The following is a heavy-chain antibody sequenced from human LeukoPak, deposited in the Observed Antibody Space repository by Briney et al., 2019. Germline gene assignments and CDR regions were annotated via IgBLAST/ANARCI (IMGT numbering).Heavy chain of an antibody. V-gene: IGHV4-34*01. Sequence: PPETLSLTCAVYGGSSSGYYCSWIRQPPGKGLEWIGEINHSGSTTYNPSLKSRVTISVDTSKNQFSLKLSSVTAADTAVYYCARGRGFVVVTAIPTYYFDYWGQGTLVTVSS. J-gene: IGHJ4*02. CDR1: GGSSSGYY. D-gene: IGHD2-21*02. CDR2: INHSGST. CDR3: ARGRGFVVVTAIPTYYFDY.